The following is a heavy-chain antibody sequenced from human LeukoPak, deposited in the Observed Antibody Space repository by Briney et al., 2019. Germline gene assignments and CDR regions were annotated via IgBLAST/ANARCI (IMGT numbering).Heavy chain of an antibody. V-gene: IGHV3-30*02. D-gene: IGHD2-21*02. CDR3: AKDHRAYCGGDCVDFDY. CDR2: IRYDGSNK. J-gene: IGHJ4*02. CDR1: GFTFSSYG. Sequence: PGGSLRLSCAASGFTFSSYGMHWVRQAPGKGLEWVAFIRYDGSNKYYADSVKGRFTISRDNPKNTLYLQMNSLRAEDTAVYYCAKDHRAYCGGDCVDFDYWGQGTLVTVSS.